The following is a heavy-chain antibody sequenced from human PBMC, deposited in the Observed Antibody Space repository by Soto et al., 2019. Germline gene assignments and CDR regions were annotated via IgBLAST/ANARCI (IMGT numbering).Heavy chain of an antibody. Sequence: QVQLVQSGAEVKKPGASVTVSCKTSGYTFSNYGINWVRQAPGQGLEWMGWISGYNGNTNYAQTVQGRGTMTTDTSTGTVYMELRSPKSDDTAIYYCSRFIMVGGWFDPNYYHGMDVWGQGTTVTVSS. D-gene: IGHD6-19*01. J-gene: IGHJ6*02. CDR2: ISGYNGNT. CDR3: SRFIMVGGWFDPNYYHGMDV. CDR1: GYTFSNYG. V-gene: IGHV1-18*01.